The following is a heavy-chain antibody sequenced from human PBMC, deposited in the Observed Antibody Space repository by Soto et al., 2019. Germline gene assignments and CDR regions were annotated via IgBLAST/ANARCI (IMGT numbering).Heavy chain of an antibody. J-gene: IGHJ4*02. CDR1: GFTFSIYA. Sequence: PGGSLRLSCAAPGFTFSIYALHWVRQAPGKGLEWVAVMSPNGNNQYYADSVKGRFTISRDTSKSTLYLQMTSLRADDTAAYYCATGSIFCYDNGRYWGQGTLVTVSS. CDR3: ATGSIFCYDNGRY. CDR2: MSPNGNNQ. D-gene: IGHD2-2*01. V-gene: IGHV3-30*04.